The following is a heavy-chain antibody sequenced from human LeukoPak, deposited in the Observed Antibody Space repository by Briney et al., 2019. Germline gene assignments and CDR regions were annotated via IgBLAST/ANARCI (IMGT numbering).Heavy chain of an antibody. CDR3: ASYCSSSSCYGYFQH. Sequence: SQTLSLTCTVSAASVSSGDYYWSWIRQSPGKALEWVGYISRSGTTHYNPSLKSRTTLSVDTSKNQFTLHLSSVTAADTAIYYCASYCSSSSCYGYFQHWGQGALVT. D-gene: IGHD2-2*01. V-gene: IGHV4-30-4*01. CDR1: AASVSSGDYY. J-gene: IGHJ1*01. CDR2: ISRSGTT.